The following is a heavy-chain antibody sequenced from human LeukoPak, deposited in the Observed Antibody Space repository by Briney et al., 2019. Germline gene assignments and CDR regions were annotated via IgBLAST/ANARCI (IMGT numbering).Heavy chain of an antibody. CDR2: IYYSGST. CDR1: GSSISSYY. V-gene: IGHV4-59*08. Sequence: SETLSLTCTASGSSISSYYWSWIRQPPGKGLEWIGYIYYSGSTNYNPSLKSRVTISVDTSKNQFSLKLSSVTAADTAVYYCARLNWDYYFDYWGQGTLVTVSS. D-gene: IGHD1-7*01. CDR3: ARLNWDYYFDY. J-gene: IGHJ4*02.